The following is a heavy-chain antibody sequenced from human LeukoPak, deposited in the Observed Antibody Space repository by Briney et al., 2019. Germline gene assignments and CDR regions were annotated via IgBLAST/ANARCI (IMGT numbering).Heavy chain of an antibody. V-gene: IGHV3-9*01. Sequence: GGSLRLSCAASGFTLDDYAMHWVRQAPGKGLEWVSGISWNSGSIGYADSVKGRFTISRDNAKNSLYLQMNSLRAEDTALYYCAKASSSWDQYYFDYWGQGTLVTVSS. CDR2: ISWNSGSI. D-gene: IGHD6-13*01. CDR1: GFTLDDYA. CDR3: AKASSSWDQYYFDY. J-gene: IGHJ4*02.